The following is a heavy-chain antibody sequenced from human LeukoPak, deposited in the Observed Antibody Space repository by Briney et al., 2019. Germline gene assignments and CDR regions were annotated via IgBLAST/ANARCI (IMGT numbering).Heavy chain of an antibody. CDR1: GFTFSSYG. D-gene: IGHD3-10*01. Sequence: PGRSLRLSCAASGFTFSSYGMHWVRQAPGKGLEGVAVISYDGSNKYYADSVKGRFTISRDNSKNTLYLQMNSLRAEDTAVYYCAKDPGFGEFLSNLPKFDPWGQGTLVTVSS. CDR2: ISYDGSNK. V-gene: IGHV3-30*18. CDR3: AKDPGFGEFLSNLPKFDP. J-gene: IGHJ5*02.